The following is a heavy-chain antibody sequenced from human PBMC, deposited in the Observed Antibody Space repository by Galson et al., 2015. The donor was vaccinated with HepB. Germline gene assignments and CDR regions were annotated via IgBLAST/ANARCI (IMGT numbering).Heavy chain of an antibody. CDR1: GFTFSSYP. D-gene: IGHD5-12*01. CDR3: VRATRGYSGYDYGDF. J-gene: IGHJ4*01. Sequence: SLRLSCAASGFTFSSYPMQWVRQAPGKGLEYVSAISSNGASTYYAHSVKGRFTMSRDNSKNTLFLQMSSLRGEDTAVYYCVRATRGYSGYDYGDFWGQGTLVTVS. CDR2: ISSNGAST. V-gene: IGHV3-64D*06.